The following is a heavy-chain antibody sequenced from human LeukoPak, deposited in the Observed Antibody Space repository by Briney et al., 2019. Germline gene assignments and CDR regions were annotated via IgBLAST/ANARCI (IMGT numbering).Heavy chain of an antibody. CDR3: AKRGVVIRVFLVGFHKEAYYFDS. Sequence: GGSLRLSCAVSGITLSNYGMSWVRRAPGKGLEWVAGLSGSGGGTNYADSVQGRFTISRDNPKNTLYLQMNSLRAEDTAVYFCAKRGVVIRVFLVGFHKEAYYFDSWGQGALVTVSS. CDR1: GITLSNYG. CDR2: LSGSGGGT. J-gene: IGHJ4*02. V-gene: IGHV3-23*01. D-gene: IGHD3-10*01.